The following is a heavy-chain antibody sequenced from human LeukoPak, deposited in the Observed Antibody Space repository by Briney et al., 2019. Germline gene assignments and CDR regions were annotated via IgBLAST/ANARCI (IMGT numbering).Heavy chain of an antibody. CDR3: ARHGVGSYRALYYFDY. CDR1: GYIFTSYW. CDR2: IYPGDSDT. D-gene: IGHD3-10*01. Sequence: GASLQISCKGSGYIFTSYWIGWVRQLPGKGLEWMGIIYPGDSDTRYSPSFQGQVTISADKSISTAYLQWSSLKASDTAMYYCARHGVGSYRALYYFDYWGQGTLVTVSS. V-gene: IGHV5-51*01. J-gene: IGHJ4*02.